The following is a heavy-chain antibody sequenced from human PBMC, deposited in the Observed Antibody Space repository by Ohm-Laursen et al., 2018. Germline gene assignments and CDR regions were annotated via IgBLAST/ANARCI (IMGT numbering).Heavy chain of an antibody. CDR1: GDSISSYY. CDR3: ARGYSSSWYGGVDY. CDR2: INHSGST. Sequence: GTLSLTCTVSGDSISSYYWSWIRQPPGKGLEWIGEINHSGSTNYNPSLKSRVTISVDTSKNQFSLRLSSVTAADTAVYYCARGYSSSWYGGVDYWGQGTLVTVSS. V-gene: IGHV4-34*01. D-gene: IGHD6-13*01. J-gene: IGHJ4*02.